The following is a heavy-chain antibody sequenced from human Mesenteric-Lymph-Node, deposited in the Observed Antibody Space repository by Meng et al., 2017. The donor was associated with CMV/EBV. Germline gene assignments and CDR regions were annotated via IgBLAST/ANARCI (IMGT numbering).Heavy chain of an antibody. Sequence: GGSLRLSCVASGFSFDNYAMHWVRQAPGKGLEWVSGIRWNSGTIGYADSVKGRFTISRDNAKKSLYLQMNSLRPEDTALYYCAKDISRSGWWAQGMDVWGQGTTVTVSS. J-gene: IGHJ6*02. CDR2: IRWNSGTI. V-gene: IGHV3-9*01. CDR1: GFSFDNYA. D-gene: IGHD6-19*01. CDR3: AKDISRSGWWAQGMDV.